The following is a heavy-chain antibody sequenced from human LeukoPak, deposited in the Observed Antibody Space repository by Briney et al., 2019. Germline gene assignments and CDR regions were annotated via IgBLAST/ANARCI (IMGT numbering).Heavy chain of an antibody. V-gene: IGHV4-31*03. CDR1: GGSISSGGYY. J-gene: IGHJ4*02. CDR2: IYYSGST. Sequence: ASETLSLTCTVSGGSISSGGYYWSWIRQHPGKGLEWIGYIYYSGSTYYNPSLKSRVTISVDTSKHQFSLKLNSVTAADTAVYYCASEKYCSGGSCYHYFDYWGQGTLVTVSP. CDR3: ASEKYCSGGSCYHYFDY. D-gene: IGHD2-15*01.